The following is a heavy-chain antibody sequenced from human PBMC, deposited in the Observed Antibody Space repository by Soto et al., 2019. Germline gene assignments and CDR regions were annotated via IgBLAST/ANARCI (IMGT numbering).Heavy chain of an antibody. CDR2: INTDGSST. D-gene: IGHD5-12*01. CDR1: GLSRSTHR. CDR3: ASEHSGYDHGEYYYHGVDV. J-gene: IGHJ6*02. Sequence: PGGVMRLACAAAGLSRSTHRMHWVSQVTGKGLIWVSVINTDGSSTTYADSVKGRFTISRNNAKNTLYLQMNSLRAADTAVYYCASEHSGYDHGEYYYHGVDVWGQGTTVTGSS. V-gene: IGHV3-74*03.